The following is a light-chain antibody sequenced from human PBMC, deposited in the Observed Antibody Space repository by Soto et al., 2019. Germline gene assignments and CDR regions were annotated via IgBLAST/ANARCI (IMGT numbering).Light chain of an antibody. V-gene: IGKV3D-15*01. CDR3: QQYNNWPPLT. CDR2: DAS. J-gene: IGKJ4*01. Sequence: IVSTHSPATLSLSPGERATLSFRASQSVNSHLGWYQQQPGQAPRLLIYDASNRATGIPARFSGSGSGTEFTLTISSLQSEDCAVYYCQQYNNWPPLTFGGGTKVDIK. CDR1: QSVNSH.